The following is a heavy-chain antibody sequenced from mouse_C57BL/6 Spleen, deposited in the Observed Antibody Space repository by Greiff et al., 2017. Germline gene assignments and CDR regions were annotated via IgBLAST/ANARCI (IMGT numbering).Heavy chain of an antibody. J-gene: IGHJ4*01. CDR3: ARRSYDGYYYYAMDD. V-gene: IGHV1-59*01. CDR1: GYTFTSYW. D-gene: IGHD2-3*01. Sequence: QVQLQQPGAELVRPGTSVKLSCKASGYTFTSYWMHWVKPRPGQVLEWIGVIDPSDSYTNYNQKFKGKATLTVDTSSSTAYMQLSSLTSEDSAVYYCARRSYDGYYYYAMDDGGQGTSVTVSS. CDR2: IDPSDSYT.